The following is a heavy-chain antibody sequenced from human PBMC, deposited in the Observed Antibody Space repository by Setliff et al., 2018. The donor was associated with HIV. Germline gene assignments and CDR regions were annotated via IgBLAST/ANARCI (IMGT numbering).Heavy chain of an antibody. Sequence: GFLRLSCAASGFTFSSYAMGWVLQAPGKGLEWVSTVGAVGAPTHYAESVKGRFTISKDNSKDTLYLQMSGLRDEDTALYYCAKVFDYGIDGFDIWGQGTLVTVSS. CDR3: AKVFDYGIDGFDI. CDR2: VGAVGAPT. J-gene: IGHJ3*02. D-gene: IGHD4-17*01. CDR1: GFTFSSYA. V-gene: IGHV3-23*01.